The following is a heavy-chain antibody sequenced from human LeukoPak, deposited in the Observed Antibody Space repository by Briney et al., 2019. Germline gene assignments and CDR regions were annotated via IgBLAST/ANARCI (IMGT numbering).Heavy chain of an antibody. CDR3: ASLPSTRGAFDI. Sequence: GGSLRLSCAASVFTVSSNYMSWVRQAPGKGLEWVSVICSGGSTYYADSVKGRFTISRDNSKNTLYLQMNSLRAEDTAVYYCASLPSTRGAFDIWGQGTMVTVPS. CDR2: ICSGGST. CDR1: VFTVSSNY. J-gene: IGHJ3*02. D-gene: IGHD2-2*01. V-gene: IGHV3-53*01.